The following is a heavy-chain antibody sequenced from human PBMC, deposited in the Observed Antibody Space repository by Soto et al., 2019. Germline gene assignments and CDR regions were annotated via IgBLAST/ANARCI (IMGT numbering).Heavy chain of an antibody. V-gene: IGHV4-4*07. J-gene: IGHJ6*02. D-gene: IGHD2-2*01. CDR3: SRVGCSNSNCQTRGMDV. CDR2: IYSDGAT. Sequence: QVQLQESGPGLVRPSETLYLICNVSGGPISNCYWSWVRQPAGKGLEWVGRIYSDGATNYSPSLKSRVFMSLDMSGNQFSLQLNSVTAADTAVYYCSRVGCSNSNCQTRGMDVWGQGTTVTVSS. CDR1: GGPISNCY.